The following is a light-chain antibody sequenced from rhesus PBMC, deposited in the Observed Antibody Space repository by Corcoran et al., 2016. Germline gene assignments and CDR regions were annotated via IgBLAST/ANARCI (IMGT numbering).Light chain of an antibody. CDR3: QQYSNWPHS. J-gene: IGKJ2*01. CDR1: QSVSSY. Sequence: EIVMTQSPATLSLSSGERATLSCMASQSVSSYVAWYQQKPEQSPRPLIYGASSKATGIPDRFSGNGSGTDFTLTISSLEPEDFAVYYCQQYSNWPHSFGQETKVEIK. V-gene: IGKV3S9*01. CDR2: GAS.